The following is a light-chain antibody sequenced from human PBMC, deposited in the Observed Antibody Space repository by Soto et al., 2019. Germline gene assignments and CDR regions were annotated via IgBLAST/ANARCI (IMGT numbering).Light chain of an antibody. CDR1: QSISSW. CDR2: DAS. J-gene: IGKJ1*01. V-gene: IGKV1-5*01. Sequence: DIQITQSPSTLSASVGDRVTITCRAGQSISSWLAWYQQKPGKAPKLLIYDASSLESGVPSRFSGSGSGTEFTLTISSLQPDDFATYYCQQYNSYSQTFGQGTKVDI. CDR3: QQYNSYSQT.